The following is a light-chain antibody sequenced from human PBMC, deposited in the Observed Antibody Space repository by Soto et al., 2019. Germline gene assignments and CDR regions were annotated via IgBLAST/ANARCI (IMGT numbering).Light chain of an antibody. V-gene: IGKV1-27*01. CDR1: QGISNS. CDR3: QKYNTAPLT. J-gene: IGKJ3*01. CDR2: AAS. Sequence: DIQLTQSPSSLSASVGDTVTITCRASQGISNSLAWFQQKPGRVPQFLIYAASTLQPGVPPRFSGSGSGTEFTLTISSLQPEDVATYYCQKYNTAPLTFGPGTRVDIK.